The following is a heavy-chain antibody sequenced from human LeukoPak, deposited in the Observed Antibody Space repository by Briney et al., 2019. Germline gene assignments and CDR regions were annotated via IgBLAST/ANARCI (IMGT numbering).Heavy chain of an antibody. CDR3: AKDLTYESSGSVIDH. J-gene: IGHJ4*02. D-gene: IGHD3-22*01. Sequence: GGSLRLSCAASGFIFEDYTMHWVRQVPGKTLEWVSLVNWHGTTYYADSLKGRFTISRDNSKNSLYLQMDSLRTEDTAFYYCAKDLTYESSGSVIDHWGLGTLVTVSS. CDR1: GFIFEDYT. V-gene: IGHV3-43*01. CDR2: VNWHGTT.